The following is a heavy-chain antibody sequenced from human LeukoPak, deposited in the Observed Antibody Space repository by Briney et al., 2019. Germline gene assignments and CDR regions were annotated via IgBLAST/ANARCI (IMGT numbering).Heavy chain of an antibody. J-gene: IGHJ4*02. CDR3: AKGGSGWYGHFDL. CDR2: INSDGSST. CDR1: GFTFSSYW. D-gene: IGHD6-19*01. Sequence: QPGGSLRLSCAASGFTFSSYWMHWVRQAPGKGLVWVSRINSDGSSTSYADSVKGRFTISRDNAKNTLYLQMNSLRAEDTAVYYCAKGGSGWYGHFDLWGQGTLVTVSS. V-gene: IGHV3-74*01.